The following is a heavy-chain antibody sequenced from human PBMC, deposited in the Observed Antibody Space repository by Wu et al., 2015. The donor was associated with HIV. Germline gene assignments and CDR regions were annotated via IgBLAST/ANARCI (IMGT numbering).Heavy chain of an antibody. V-gene: IGHV1-69*13. CDR2: TTPMFGST. CDR3: ARELEDPTIMVRAGFDP. D-gene: IGHD3-10*01. CDR1: GGTLNNYI. Sequence: QVQLVQSGAEVKKPGSSVKVSCKASGGTLNNYIFNWVRQAPGKGLEWMGGTTPMFGSTNYAQKFQGRVTITSDVYTSTVYLELSSLRSEDTAIYYCARELEDPTIMVRAGFDPWGQGTLVTVSS. J-gene: IGHJ5*02.